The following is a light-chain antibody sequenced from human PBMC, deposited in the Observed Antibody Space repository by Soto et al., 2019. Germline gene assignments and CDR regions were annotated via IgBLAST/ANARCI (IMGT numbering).Light chain of an antibody. J-gene: IGKJ2*01. CDR2: WAS. CDR1: QSVLFSSNNKNY. Sequence: DIVMTQSPDSLAMSLGERATINCKSSQSVLFSSNNKNYLAWYQQKPGQPPRLLLYWASTRESGVPDRFSGSGSGTDFTLTISSLRPEDVAVYYWQQYYLTPYTFGQGTKLEIK. CDR3: QQYYLTPYT. V-gene: IGKV4-1*01.